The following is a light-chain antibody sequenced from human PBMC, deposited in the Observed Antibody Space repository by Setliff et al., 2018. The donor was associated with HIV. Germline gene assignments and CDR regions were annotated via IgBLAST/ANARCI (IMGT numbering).Light chain of an antibody. Sequence: QPVLTQPASVSGSPGQSITISCTGTSSDVGVYNFVSWYQQHPGKAPKLMIYEVRTRPSGVSNRFSGSKSGNQAFLTISGLQADDEADYYCSSYTTSTTYVFGTGTKVTVL. CDR2: EVR. CDR1: SSDVGVYNF. V-gene: IGLV2-14*01. CDR3: SSYTTSTTYV. J-gene: IGLJ1*01.